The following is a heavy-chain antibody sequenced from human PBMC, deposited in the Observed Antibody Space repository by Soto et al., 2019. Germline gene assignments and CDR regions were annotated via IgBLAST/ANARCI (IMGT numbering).Heavy chain of an antibody. CDR1: GFTFSSYA. V-gene: IGHV3-30-3*01. CDR2: ISYDGSNK. Sequence: PGGSLRLSCAASGFTFSSYAIHWVRQAPGKGLEWVAVISYDGSNKYYADSVKGRFTISRDNSKNTLYLQMSSLRAEDTAVYYCARDNESSDYYFYYYYGMDVWGQGTTVTVSS. CDR3: ARDNESSDYYFYYYYGMDV. D-gene: IGHD3-22*01. J-gene: IGHJ6*02.